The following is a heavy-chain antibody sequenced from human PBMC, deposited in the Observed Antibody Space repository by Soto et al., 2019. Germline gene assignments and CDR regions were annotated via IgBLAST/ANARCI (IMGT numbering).Heavy chain of an antibody. CDR2: IIGSGGTS. D-gene: IGHD6-19*01. J-gene: IGHJ4*02. V-gene: IGHV3-23*01. Sequence: GVSLRLSCAASGFTFSSYGMSCVRQSPGKGLEWVSTIIGSGGTSFFADSVKGRFTISRDNSKNTLYLQMNSLRAEDTAVYYCVIRIAVAGTAYYFDYLGQR. CDR1: GFTFSSYG. CDR3: VIRIAVAGTAYYFDY.